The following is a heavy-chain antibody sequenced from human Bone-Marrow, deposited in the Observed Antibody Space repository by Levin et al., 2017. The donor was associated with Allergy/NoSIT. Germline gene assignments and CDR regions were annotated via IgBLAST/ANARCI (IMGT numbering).Heavy chain of an antibody. CDR2: ISAYNGNT. J-gene: IGHJ4*02. V-gene: IGHV1-18*01. CDR1: GYTFTSYG. Sequence: GASVKVSCKASGYTFTSYGISWVRQAPGQGLEWMGWISAYNGNTNYAQKLQGRVTMTTDTSTSTAYMELRSLRSDDTAVYYCARDPPKYYYDSSGYYFDYWGQGTLVTVSS. CDR3: ARDPPKYYYDSSGYYFDY. D-gene: IGHD3-22*01.